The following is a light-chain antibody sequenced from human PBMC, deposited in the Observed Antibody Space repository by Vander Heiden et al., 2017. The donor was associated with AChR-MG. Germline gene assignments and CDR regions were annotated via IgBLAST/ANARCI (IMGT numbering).Light chain of an antibody. CDR1: SLKSYY. CDR3: NSRDSSGNRV. V-gene: IGLV3-19*01. Sequence: SSELTQDPAVSVALGPTVRITCQGDSLKSYYASWYQQKPGQAPVLVIYGKNNRPSGIPDRFSGSSSGKTASLTITGAQAEDEADYYCNSRDSSGNRVFGGGTKLTVL. J-gene: IGLJ2*01. CDR2: GKN.